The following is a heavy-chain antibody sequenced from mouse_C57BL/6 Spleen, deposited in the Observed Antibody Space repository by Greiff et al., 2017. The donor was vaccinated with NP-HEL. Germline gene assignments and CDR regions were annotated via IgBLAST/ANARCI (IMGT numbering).Heavy chain of an antibody. CDR3: ARSYYGSSSWYFDV. CDR1: GYTFTSYW. J-gene: IGHJ1*03. CDR2: IHPNSGST. V-gene: IGHV1-64*01. Sequence: QVQLQQPGAELVKPGASVKLSCKASGYTFTSYWMHWVKQRPGQGLEWIGMIHPNSGSTNYNEKFKRKATLTVDKSSSTAYMQLSSLTSEDSAVYYCARSYYGSSSWYFDVWGTGTTVTVSS. D-gene: IGHD1-1*01.